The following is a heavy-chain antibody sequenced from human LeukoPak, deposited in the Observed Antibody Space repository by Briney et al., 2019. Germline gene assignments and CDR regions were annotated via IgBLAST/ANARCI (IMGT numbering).Heavy chain of an antibody. CDR3: ARGAIAVAGTLLR. Sequence: ASVKVSCKASGYTFTGYFIQWVRQAPGQGLEWMGWINPNSGGTNYAQKFQGRVTMTRDTSISTAYMELSRLRSDDTAVYYCARGAIAVAGTLLRWGQGTLVTVSS. D-gene: IGHD6-19*01. V-gene: IGHV1-2*02. J-gene: IGHJ4*02. CDR1: GYTFTGYF. CDR2: INPNSGGT.